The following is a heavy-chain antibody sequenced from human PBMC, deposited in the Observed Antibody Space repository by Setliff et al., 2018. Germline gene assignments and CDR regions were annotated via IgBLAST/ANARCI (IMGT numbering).Heavy chain of an antibody. V-gene: IGHV1-69*05. J-gene: IGHJ3*02. CDR3: AKAPRSGWYALDAFDI. D-gene: IGHD6-19*01. CDR1: GGTFSSYS. CDR2: ITPIFGTS. Sequence: GASVKVSCKASGGTFSSYSISWVRQAPGQGLEWMGGITPIFGTSKHAQKFQGRVTITTDESMNTAYMELSSLRSDDTAVYYCAKAPRSGWYALDAFDIWGQGTMVTVSS.